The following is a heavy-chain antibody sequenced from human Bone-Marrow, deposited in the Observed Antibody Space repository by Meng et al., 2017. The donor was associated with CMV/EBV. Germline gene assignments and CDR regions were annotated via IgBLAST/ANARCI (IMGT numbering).Heavy chain of an antibody. Sequence: QVQLVQSGAEVKKPGSSVKVSCKASGGTFSSYAISWVRQAPGQGLEWMGRIIPVLGIAIYAQKFQGRVIITADKSTSTAYMELSSLRSEDTAMYYCTRNGFPEGGYYFDYWGQGTLVTVSS. J-gene: IGHJ4*02. D-gene: IGHD2-15*01. CDR3: TRNGFPEGGYYFDY. V-gene: IGHV1-69*09. CDR2: IIPVLGIA. CDR1: GGTFSSYA.